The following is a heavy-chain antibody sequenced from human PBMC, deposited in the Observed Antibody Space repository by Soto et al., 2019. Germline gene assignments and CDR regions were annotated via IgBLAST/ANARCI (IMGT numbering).Heavy chain of an antibody. Sequence: GGSLRLSCAASGFTFNSYSMNWVRQAPGKGLEWISYISSSSSTIYYADSVKGRFTISRDNSKNTLYLQMNSLRAEDTAVYYCARDPDMDVWGQGTTVTVS. CDR2: ISSSSSTI. V-gene: IGHV3-48*01. CDR1: GFTFNSYS. J-gene: IGHJ6*02. CDR3: ARDPDMDV.